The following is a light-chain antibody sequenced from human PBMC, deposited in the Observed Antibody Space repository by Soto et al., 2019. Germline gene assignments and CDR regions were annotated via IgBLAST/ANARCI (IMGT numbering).Light chain of an antibody. J-gene: IGLJ2*01. CDR3: QLWDSSSDHVV. CDR1: SSNIGAGYD. Sequence: QSVLTQPPSVSGAPGQRVTLSCTGSSSNIGAGYDVHWYQQLPGTAPKLLIYGSINRPSGVPDRFSGSKSGTSASLAITGLRTEDEADYYCQLWDSSSDHVVFGGGTKLTVL. V-gene: IGLV1-40*01. CDR2: GSI.